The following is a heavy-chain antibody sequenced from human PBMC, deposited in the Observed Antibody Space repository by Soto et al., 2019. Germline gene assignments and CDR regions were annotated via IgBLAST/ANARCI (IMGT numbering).Heavy chain of an antibody. J-gene: IGHJ3*02. V-gene: IGHV3-23*01. CDR3: AKHLITMVRGVIIKKDDAFDI. CDR2: ISGSGGST. Sequence: GGSLRLSCAASGFTFSSYAMSWVRQAPGKGLEWVSAISGSGGSTYYADSVKGRFTISRDNSKNTLYLQMNSLRAEDTAVYYCAKHLITMVRGVIIKKDDAFDIWGQGTMVTVS. CDR1: GFTFSSYA. D-gene: IGHD3-10*01.